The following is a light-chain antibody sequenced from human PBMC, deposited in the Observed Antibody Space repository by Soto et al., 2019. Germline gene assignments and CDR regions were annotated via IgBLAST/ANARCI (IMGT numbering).Light chain of an antibody. J-gene: IGKJ4*01. CDR3: QQYDNLPLT. Sequence: DIQMTQSPSSLSASVGDRVTITCQASQDISNYLNWYQQKPGKAPKLLIYDASNLETGVPSRFSGNGSGTDFTLTISSLQPEEIATYYCQQYDNLPLTCDGGTKVEIK. V-gene: IGKV1-33*01. CDR1: QDISNY. CDR2: DAS.